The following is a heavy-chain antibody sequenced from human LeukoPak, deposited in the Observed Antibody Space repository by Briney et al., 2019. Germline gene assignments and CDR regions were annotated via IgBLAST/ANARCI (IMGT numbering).Heavy chain of an antibody. Sequence: SETLSLTCTVSGGSFSSYYWTWIRQPAGKGLEWIGRIYSRGSTNYNPSLRSRVTISVDKSKNQFSLNLTSVTAADTGVYHCAREYSSTSGRHFDYWGQGILVPVPS. V-gene: IGHV4-4*07. J-gene: IGHJ4*02. D-gene: IGHD6-6*01. CDR3: AREYSSTSGRHFDY. CDR2: IYSRGST. CDR1: GGSFSSYY.